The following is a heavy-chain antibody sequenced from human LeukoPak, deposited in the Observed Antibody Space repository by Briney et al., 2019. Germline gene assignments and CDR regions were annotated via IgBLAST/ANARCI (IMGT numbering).Heavy chain of an antibody. V-gene: IGHV4-59*01. J-gene: IGHJ5*02. CDR2: IYYSGST. CDR1: GGSISSYY. CDR3: PSSRYYGSGSYYH. Sequence: SETLSLTCTVSGGSISSYYWSWIRQPPGKGLEGIGYIYYSGSTNYNPSLKSRGTISVDTSKNQSSLKLRSVTAADPAVYYSPSSRYYGSGSYYHWGQGTLVTVSS. D-gene: IGHD3-10*01.